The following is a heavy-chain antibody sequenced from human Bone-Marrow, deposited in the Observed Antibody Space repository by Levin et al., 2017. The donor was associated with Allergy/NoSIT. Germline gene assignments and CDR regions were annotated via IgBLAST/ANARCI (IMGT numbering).Heavy chain of an antibody. J-gene: IGHJ3*02. V-gene: IGHV3-21*01. Sequence: GESLKISCAGSGFSFSSFIMNWVRQAPGKGLECVSSISSGSTNIHYADSVKGRFTISRDNAKNSLYLQMNSLRAEDTAVYYCVRVADSTSYYLGAFDIWGQGTTVTVSS. CDR2: ISSGSTNI. CDR1: GFSFSSFI. CDR3: VRVADSTSYYLGAFDI. D-gene: IGHD3-22*01.